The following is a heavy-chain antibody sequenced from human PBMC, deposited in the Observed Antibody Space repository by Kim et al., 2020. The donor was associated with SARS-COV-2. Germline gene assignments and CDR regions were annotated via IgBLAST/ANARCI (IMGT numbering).Heavy chain of an antibody. CDR3: ASGYSYGTDAFDI. J-gene: IGHJ3*02. V-gene: IGHV3-66*01. CDR2: IYSGGST. CDR1: GFTVSSNY. Sequence: GGSLRLSCAASGFTVSSNYMSWVRQAPGKGLEWVSVIYSGGSTYYADSVKGRFTISRDNSKNTLYLQMNSLRAEDTAVYYCASGYSYGTDAFDIWGQGTMVTVSS. D-gene: IGHD5-18*01.